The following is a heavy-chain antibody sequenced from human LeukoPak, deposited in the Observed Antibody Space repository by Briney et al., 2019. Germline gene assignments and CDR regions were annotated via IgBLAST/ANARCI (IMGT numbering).Heavy chain of an antibody. D-gene: IGHD3-10*01. CDR2: ISYDGSNK. Sequence: PGGSLRLSCAASGFTFSSYAMHWVRQAPGKGLEWVAVISYDGSNKYYADSVKGRFTISRDNSKNTLYLQMNSLRAEDTAVYYCARDPWSSGSYYSSRYYYYGMDVWGQGTTVTVSS. CDR3: ARDPWSSGSYYSSRYYYYGMDV. J-gene: IGHJ6*02. V-gene: IGHV3-30*04. CDR1: GFTFSSYA.